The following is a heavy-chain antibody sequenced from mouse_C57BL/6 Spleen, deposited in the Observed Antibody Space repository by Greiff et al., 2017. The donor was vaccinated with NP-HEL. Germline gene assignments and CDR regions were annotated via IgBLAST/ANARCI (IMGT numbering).Heavy chain of an antibody. Sequence: QVQLKQSGPELVKPGASVKISCKASGYAFSSSWMNWVKQRPGKGLEWIGRIYPGDGDTNYNGKFKGKATLTADKSSSTAYMQLSSLTSEDSAVYFCARANWGYFDYWGQGTTLTVSS. CDR2: IYPGDGDT. CDR3: ARANWGYFDY. J-gene: IGHJ2*01. V-gene: IGHV1-82*01. CDR1: GYAFSSSW. D-gene: IGHD4-1*01.